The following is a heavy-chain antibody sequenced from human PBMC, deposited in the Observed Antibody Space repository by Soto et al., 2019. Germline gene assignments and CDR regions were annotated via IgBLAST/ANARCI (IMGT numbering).Heavy chain of an antibody. D-gene: IGHD4-17*01. CDR3: ATIFGDYPSFDY. J-gene: IGHJ4*02. CDR2: IVPIRGMV. V-gene: IGHV1-69*02. Sequence: QVQLVQSGAEVKKPGSSVKVSCKASGGTFSSYTFNWVRQAPGLGLEWMGRIVPIRGMVNYAENFQGRVTISADKSTTTDYMELSSLRSEDTAVYYCATIFGDYPSFDYWGQGTLVTVSS. CDR1: GGTFSSYT.